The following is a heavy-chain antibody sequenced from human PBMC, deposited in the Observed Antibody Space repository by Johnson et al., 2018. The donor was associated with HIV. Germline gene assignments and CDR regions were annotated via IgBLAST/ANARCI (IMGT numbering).Heavy chain of an antibody. CDR2: ISYDGSER. CDR3: ASLGGSYSLDI. D-gene: IGHD1-26*01. V-gene: IGHV3-30*14. J-gene: IGHJ3*02. CDR1: GFTFSSYS. Sequence: QMQLVEFGGGVVQPGRSLRLSCAASGFTFSSYSMHWVRQAPGKGLEWVAVISYDGSERYYADSVKGRFTISRDNSKNTLYLQMNSLRAEDTAVYYCASLGGSYSLDIWGQGTMVTVSS.